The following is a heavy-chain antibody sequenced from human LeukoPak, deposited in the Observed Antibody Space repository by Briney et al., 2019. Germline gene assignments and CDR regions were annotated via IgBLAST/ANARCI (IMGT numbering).Heavy chain of an antibody. Sequence: ASVKVSCKASGYTFTSYYMHWVRQAPGQGLEWMGIANPSGGSTSYAQKFQGRVTMTRDTSTSTVYMELSSLRSEDTAVYYCARAAYCGGDCYSPRLFDYWGQGTLAAVSS. V-gene: IGHV1-46*01. J-gene: IGHJ4*02. CDR3: ARAAYCGGDCYSPRLFDY. CDR1: GYTFTSYY. D-gene: IGHD2-21*02. CDR2: ANPSGGST.